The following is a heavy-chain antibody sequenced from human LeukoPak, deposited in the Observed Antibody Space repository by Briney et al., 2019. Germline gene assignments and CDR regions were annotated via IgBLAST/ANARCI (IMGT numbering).Heavy chain of an antibody. V-gene: IGHV3-48*03. J-gene: IGHJ4*02. CDR1: GFTFSSYE. CDR3: ARSDYSYYFDY. CDR2: ISNSGSTI. D-gene: IGHD4-17*01. Sequence: GGSLRLSCAASGFTFSSYEMNWVRQAPGKGLEWISHISNSGSTIYYADSVKGRFTISRDNAKNSLYLQMNSLRAEDTAVYYCARSDYSYYFDYWGQGTLVTVSS.